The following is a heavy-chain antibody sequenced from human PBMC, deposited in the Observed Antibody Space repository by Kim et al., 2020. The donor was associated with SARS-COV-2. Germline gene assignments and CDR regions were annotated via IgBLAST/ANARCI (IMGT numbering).Heavy chain of an antibody. CDR1: GFTFSSYA. Sequence: GGSLRLSCAASGFTFSSYAMSWVRQAPGKGLEWVSGMSGSGGSTDYADSAKGRFTLSRDNSKNTLYLQMSSLRAEDTAVYYCAKSGTFSPADIVVYFDFWGQGTLVTVSS. J-gene: IGHJ4*02. CDR2: MSGSGGST. D-gene: IGHD2-21*01. V-gene: IGHV3-23*01. CDR3: AKSGTFSPADIVVYFDF.